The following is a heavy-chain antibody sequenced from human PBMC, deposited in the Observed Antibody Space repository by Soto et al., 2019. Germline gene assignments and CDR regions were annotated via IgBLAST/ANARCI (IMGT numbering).Heavy chain of an antibody. D-gene: IGHD2-21*01. Sequence: SETLSLTCTVSGGSISSYYWGWIRQPPGEGLEFIGTVYYSGGAHYNSPLKSRVTISVDTANNQVSLRMRSLTAADTAVYYCGRVVEGATRHTDLDSWGQGTLVTVSS. J-gene: IGHJ5*01. V-gene: IGHV4-39*01. CDR3: GRVVEGATRHTDLDS. CDR1: GGSISSYY. CDR2: VYYSGGA.